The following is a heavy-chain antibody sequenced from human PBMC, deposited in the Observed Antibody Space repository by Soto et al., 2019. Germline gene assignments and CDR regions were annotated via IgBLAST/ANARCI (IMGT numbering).Heavy chain of an antibody. CDR1: GFTFSGSA. CDR2: IRSKTNNYAT. J-gene: IGHJ6*02. Sequence: PGGSLRLSCAASGFTFSGSAMHWVRQASGKGLEWVGLIRSKTNNYATAYAASVKGRITISRNDSKNTAFLQMNSLKTDDTAVYFCVRLLSYNYGMDVWGQGTTVTVSS. CDR3: VRLLSYNYGMDV. V-gene: IGHV3-73*01. D-gene: IGHD3-3*01.